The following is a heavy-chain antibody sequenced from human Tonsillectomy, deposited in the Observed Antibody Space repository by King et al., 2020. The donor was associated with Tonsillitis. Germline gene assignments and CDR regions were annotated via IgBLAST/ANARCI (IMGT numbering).Heavy chain of an antibody. D-gene: IGHD1-1*01. CDR1: GFSVSNTRMG. Sequence: VTLKESAPVVVKPXETLTLTCSVSGFSVSNTRMGVSXIRQPPGXAXXXXXXXXXXXXKXXXXXXXNRLTISKDTXKSQVALTMTNMDPVDTATYYCERMRSVDKWNDLSAWLFLDYWGQGALVTVSS. CDR2: XXXXXXK. CDR3: ERMRSVDKWNDLSAWLFLDY. V-gene: IGHV2-26*01. J-gene: IGHJ4*02.